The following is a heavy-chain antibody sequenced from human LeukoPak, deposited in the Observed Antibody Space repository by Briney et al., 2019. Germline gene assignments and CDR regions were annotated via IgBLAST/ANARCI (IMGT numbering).Heavy chain of an antibody. V-gene: IGHV1-69*04. CDR1: GGTFNSYA. J-gene: IGHJ6*02. CDR3: AREDQLLYSYYYYGMDV. D-gene: IGHD2-2*02. Sequence: SVKVSCKASGGTFNSYAISWVRQAPGQGLEWMGRIIPILGIANYAQKFQGRVTITADKSTSTAYMELSSLRSEDTAVYYCAREDQLLYSYYYYGMDVWGQGTTVTVSS. CDR2: IIPILGIA.